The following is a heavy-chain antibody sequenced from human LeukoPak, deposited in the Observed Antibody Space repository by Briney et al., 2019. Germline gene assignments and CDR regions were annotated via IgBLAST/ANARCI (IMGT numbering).Heavy chain of an antibody. CDR1: GFMFSSSW. D-gene: IGHD6-13*01. CDR3: ARAIAAAGKGPNDY. J-gene: IGHJ4*02. Sequence: PGGSLRLSCAASGFMFSSSWMSWVRQTPGKGLEWVANIKQEGSGKYYVDSVKGRFTISRDNAKNSLYLQMNSLRAEDTAVYYCARAIAAAGKGPNDYWGQGTLVTVSS. CDR2: IKQEGSGK. V-gene: IGHV3-7*01.